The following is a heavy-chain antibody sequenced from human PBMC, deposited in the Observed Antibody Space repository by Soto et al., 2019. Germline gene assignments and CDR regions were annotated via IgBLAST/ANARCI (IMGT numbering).Heavy chain of an antibody. V-gene: IGHV4-34*01. CDR1: GGSFSGYY. D-gene: IGHD3-10*01. J-gene: IGHJ5*02. CDR3: ARGRFMGRGVRHNWFDP. CDR2: SNHSGST. Sequence: QVQLQQWGAGLLKPSETLSLTCAVYGGSFSGYYWSWIRQPPGKGLVLIGESNHSGSTHYNPSLKSRVPISVDTSTNQCSLKLSSVTAADTAVYYCARGRFMGRGVRHNWFDPWGKGTLVTVSS.